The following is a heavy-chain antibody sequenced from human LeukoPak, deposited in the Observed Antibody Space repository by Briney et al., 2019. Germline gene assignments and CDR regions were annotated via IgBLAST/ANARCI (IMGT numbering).Heavy chain of an antibody. J-gene: IGHJ4*02. D-gene: IGHD1-26*01. Sequence: GGSLRLSCAASGFTFSSYSMNWVRQAPGKGLEWVSFISTISNTIYYEGFVQGRFPISRDNARNSLYLQVNSLRAEDTALYYCARGSSVGASLFDYWGQGTLVTVSS. CDR3: ARGSSVGASLFDY. CDR1: GFTFSSYS. V-gene: IGHV3-48*01. CDR2: ISTISNTI.